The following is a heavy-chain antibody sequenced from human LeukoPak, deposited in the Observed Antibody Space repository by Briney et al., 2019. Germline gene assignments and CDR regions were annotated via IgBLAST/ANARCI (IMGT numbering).Heavy chain of an antibody. J-gene: IGHJ4*02. CDR2: ISVYNGNT. CDR1: GYIFTNFG. D-gene: IGHD3-22*01. CDR3: ARDHSSSCQLFDY. Sequence: ASVKVSCKASGYIFTNFGFSWVRQAPGQGLEWMGWISVYNGNTHYAQNFQDRVTLTTDTSTTTAYMELRSLRSDDTAVYYCARDHSSSCQLFDYWGQGALVTVSP. V-gene: IGHV1-18*01.